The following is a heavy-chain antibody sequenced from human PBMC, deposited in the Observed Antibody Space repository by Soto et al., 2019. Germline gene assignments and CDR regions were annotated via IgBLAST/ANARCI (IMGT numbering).Heavy chain of an antibody. V-gene: IGHV3-30*18. CDR2: ISYDGSNK. J-gene: IGHJ6*03. CDR1: GFTFSSYV. D-gene: IGHD3-10*01. Sequence: GGSLRLSCAASGFTFSSYVMHWVRQAPGKGLEWVAVISYDGSNKYYADSVKGRFTISRDNSKNTLYLQMNSLRAEDTAVYYCAKDRVTGVRHYYMDVWGKGTTVTVSS. CDR3: AKDRVTGVRHYYMDV.